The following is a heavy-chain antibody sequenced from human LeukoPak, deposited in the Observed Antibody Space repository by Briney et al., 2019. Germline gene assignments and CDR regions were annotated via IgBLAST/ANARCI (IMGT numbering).Heavy chain of an antibody. Sequence: GGSLRLSCAASGFTFSSYSMNWVRQAPGKGLEWVSYISSSRSKIKYADSVKGRLTISRDNAKNSLYLQMNSLRDEDTAVYYCARVATSRYDILTGYYTGARTLDYWGQGTLVTVSS. J-gene: IGHJ4*02. CDR3: ARVATSRYDILTGYYTGARTLDY. D-gene: IGHD3-9*01. CDR2: ISSSRSKI. CDR1: GFTFSSYS. V-gene: IGHV3-48*02.